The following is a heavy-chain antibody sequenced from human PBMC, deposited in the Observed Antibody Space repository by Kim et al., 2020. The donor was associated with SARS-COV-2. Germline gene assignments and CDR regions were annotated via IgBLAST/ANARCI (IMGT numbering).Heavy chain of an antibody. D-gene: IGHD3-10*02. V-gene: IGHV1-2*02. Sequence: ASVKVSCKASGYTFTGYYMHWVRQAPGQGLEWMGWINPNSGGTNYAQKFQGRVTMTRDTSISTAYMELSRLRSDDTAVYYCARGVRSRQKSYYYYGMDVWGQGTTVTVSS. CDR3: ARGVRSRQKSYYYYGMDV. CDR2: INPNSGGT. J-gene: IGHJ6*02. CDR1: GYTFTGYY.